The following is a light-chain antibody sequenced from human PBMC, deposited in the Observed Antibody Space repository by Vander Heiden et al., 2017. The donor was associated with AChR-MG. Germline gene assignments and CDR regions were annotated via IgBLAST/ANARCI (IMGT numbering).Light chain of an antibody. CDR1: SSNIGAGYD. CDR3: QSYDSSLSGWV. CDR2: GSG. Sequence: QSVLTQPPSVSAAPGQWVTISCTGSSSNIGAGYDVHWYQQLPGTAPKLLIYGSGDRPSGVPDRFSGSKSGTSASLAITGLQAKDGADYYCQSYDSSLSGWVFGGGTKLTVL. J-gene: IGLJ3*02. V-gene: IGLV1-40*01.